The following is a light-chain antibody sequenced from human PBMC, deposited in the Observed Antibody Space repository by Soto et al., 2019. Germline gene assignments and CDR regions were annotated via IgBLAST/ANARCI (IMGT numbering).Light chain of an antibody. Sequence: QAVVTQEPSLTVSPGGTVTLTCASSTGAVTSDYYPNWFQQKPGQAPRSLIYSTYIKHSLTPARFSGSLVGGKAALTLSGVQSEDEAEXXCLXXXIGAHLWVFGGGTKVTVL. CDR3: LXXXIGAHLWV. CDR2: STY. J-gene: IGLJ3*02. CDR1: TGAVTSDYY. V-gene: IGLV7-43*01.